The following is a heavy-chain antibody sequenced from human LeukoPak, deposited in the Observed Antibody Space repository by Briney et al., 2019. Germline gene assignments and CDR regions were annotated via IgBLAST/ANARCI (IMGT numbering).Heavy chain of an antibody. D-gene: IGHD6-19*01. CDR2: IYYSGST. Sequence: PSETLSLTCTVSGGSISSYYWSWIRQPPGKGLEWIGYIYYSGSTNYNPSLKSRVTISVDTSKNQFSLKLSSVTAADTAVYYCARGSPIAVAGIDYWGQGTLVTVSS. J-gene: IGHJ4*02. V-gene: IGHV4-59*01. CDR1: GGSISSYY. CDR3: ARGSPIAVAGIDY.